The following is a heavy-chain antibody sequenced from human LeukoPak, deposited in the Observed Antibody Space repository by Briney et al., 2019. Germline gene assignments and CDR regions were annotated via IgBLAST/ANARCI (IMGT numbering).Heavy chain of an antibody. J-gene: IGHJ4*02. CDR2: INPSGGST. Sequence: ASVEVSCQASGYTFTSYYMHWVRQAPGQGLEWMGIINPSGGSTSYAQKFQGRVTMTRDTSTSTVYMELSSLRSDDTAVYYCARWVVATKNFDYWGQGTLVTVSS. CDR1: GYTFTSYY. CDR3: ARWVVATKNFDY. V-gene: IGHV1-46*01. D-gene: IGHD5-12*01.